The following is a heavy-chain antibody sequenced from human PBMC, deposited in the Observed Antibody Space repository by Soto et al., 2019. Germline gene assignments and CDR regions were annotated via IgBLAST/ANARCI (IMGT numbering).Heavy chain of an antibody. V-gene: IGHV4-34*01. Sequence: SETLSLTCAVYGGSFSGYYWSWIRQPPGKGQEWIGEINHSGSTNYNPSLKSRVTISVDTSNNQFSLKLSSVTAADTAVYYCASFLLGTTVTTSYYYYMDVWGKGTTVTVSS. CDR2: INHSGST. D-gene: IGHD4-17*01. CDR1: GGSFSGYY. J-gene: IGHJ6*03. CDR3: ASFLLGTTVTTSYYYYMDV.